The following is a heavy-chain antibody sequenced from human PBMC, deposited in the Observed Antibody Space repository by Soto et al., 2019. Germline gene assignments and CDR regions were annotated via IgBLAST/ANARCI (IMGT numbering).Heavy chain of an antibody. V-gene: IGHV4-39*02. Sequence: SETLSLTCTVSGGSISSSSYYWGWIRQPPGKGLEWIGSIYYSGSTYYNPSLKSRVTISVDTSKNQFSLKLSSVTAADTAVYYCARDPYGSGPQDYWGQGTLVTVS. CDR1: GGSISSSSYY. D-gene: IGHD3-10*01. CDR3: ARDPYGSGPQDY. CDR2: IYYSGST. J-gene: IGHJ4*02.